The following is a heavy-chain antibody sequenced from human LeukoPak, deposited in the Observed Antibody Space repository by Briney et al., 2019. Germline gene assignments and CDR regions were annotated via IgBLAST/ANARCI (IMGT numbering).Heavy chain of an antibody. J-gene: IGHJ4*02. CDR2: TNRDDSDT. Sequence: GGSLRLSCAASGFTFSGYWMHWVRQAPGKGLVWVSRTNRDDSDTSYAASVKGRFTISRDKAKSTLYFQMNSLRVEDTAVYYCARSANYFDTSGQDYWGQGTLVTVSS. V-gene: IGHV3-74*01. CDR1: GFTFSGYW. CDR3: ARSANYFDTSGQDY. D-gene: IGHD3-22*01.